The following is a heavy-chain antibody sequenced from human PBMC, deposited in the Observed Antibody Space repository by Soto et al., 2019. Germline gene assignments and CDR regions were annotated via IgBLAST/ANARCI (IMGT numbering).Heavy chain of an antibody. CDR2: ISWNSGSI. CDR1: GFTFDDYA. V-gene: IGHV3-9*01. D-gene: IGHD2-15*01. CDR3: AKDAYCSGGSCLSFGAFDI. J-gene: IGHJ3*02. Sequence: GGSLRLSCAASGFTFDDYAMHWVRQAPGKGLEWVSGISWNSGSIGYADSVKGRFTISRDNAKNSLYLQMNSLRAEDTALYYCAKDAYCSGGSCLSFGAFDIWGQGTMVTVSS.